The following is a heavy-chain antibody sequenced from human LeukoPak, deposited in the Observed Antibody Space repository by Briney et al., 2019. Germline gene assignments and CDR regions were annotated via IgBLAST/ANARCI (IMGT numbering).Heavy chain of an antibody. V-gene: IGHV1-8*01. D-gene: IGHD4-11*01. CDR1: GYTFTNYD. J-gene: IGHJ4*02. CDR2: MNPNSGNT. Sequence: ASVKVSCKASGYTFTNYDINWVRQATGQGLEWMGWMNPNSGNTGYAQKLQGRVTMTRSTSISTAYMELSSLRYEDTAVYYCATDYTDYSLDYWGQGTLVTVSS. CDR3: ATDYTDYSLDY.